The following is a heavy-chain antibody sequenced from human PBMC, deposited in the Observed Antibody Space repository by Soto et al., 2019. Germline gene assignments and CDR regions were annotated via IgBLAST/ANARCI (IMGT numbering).Heavy chain of an antibody. CDR1: RYTFTNFY. D-gene: IGHD1-26*01. Sequence: GASVKVSCKASRYTFTNFYIHWPRQAPGQGLEWMGIINPSGGSTTYPQKFQGRVTMTRDTSTSTVRMELITLRSEDTAVYYCARSQVGRPLDVWGPGXTVT. CDR2: INPSGGST. J-gene: IGHJ6*02. CDR3: ARSQVGRPLDV. V-gene: IGHV1-46*01.